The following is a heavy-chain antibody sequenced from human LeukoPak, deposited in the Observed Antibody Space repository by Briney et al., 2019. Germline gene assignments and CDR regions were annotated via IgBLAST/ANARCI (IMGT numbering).Heavy chain of an antibody. CDR1: GYSFINYW. CDR2: FYPLDSDT. V-gene: IGHV5-51*01. D-gene: IGHD3-22*01. Sequence: GESLKISCKGSGYSFINYWIGWVRQMPGKGLEWMGIFYPLDSDTRYSPSFQGQVTISADKSTSTAYLQWSSLKASDTAVYHCAIQYYDSSGYFQNDAFDVWGQGTMVTVSS. J-gene: IGHJ3*01. CDR3: AIQYYDSSGYFQNDAFDV.